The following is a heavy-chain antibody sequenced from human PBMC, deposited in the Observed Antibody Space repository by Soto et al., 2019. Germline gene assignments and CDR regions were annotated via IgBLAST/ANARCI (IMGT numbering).Heavy chain of an antibody. CDR3: TIVRVADSALDH. J-gene: IGHJ4*02. CDR2: VSYDGSDT. Sequence: GGSLRLSCVGSGFIFSNNGMHWVRQTPGKGLEWVAFVSYDGSDTFYADSVKGRFTISRDNSKNTLFLHMSNLRAEDTAMYHCTIVRVADSALDHWGQGTLVTVSS. D-gene: IGHD3-10*02. V-gene: IGHV3-30*02. CDR1: GFIFSNNG.